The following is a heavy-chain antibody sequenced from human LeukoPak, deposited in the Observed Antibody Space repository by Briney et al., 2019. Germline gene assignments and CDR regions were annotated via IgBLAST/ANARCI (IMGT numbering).Heavy chain of an antibody. CDR2: IIPIFGTA. CDR3: ARVGAPTRDRKRWLQFGWFDP. V-gene: IGHV1-69*05. Sequence: SVKVSCKASGGTFSSYAISWVRQAPGQGLEWMGGIIPIFGTANYAQKFQGRVTITTDESTSTACMELSSLRSEDTAVYYCARVGAPTRDRKRWLQFGWFDPWGQGTLVTVSS. CDR1: GGTFSSYA. D-gene: IGHD5-24*01. J-gene: IGHJ5*02.